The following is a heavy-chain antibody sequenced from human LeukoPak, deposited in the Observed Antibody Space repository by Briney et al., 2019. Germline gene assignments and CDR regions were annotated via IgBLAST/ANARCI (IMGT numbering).Heavy chain of an antibody. V-gene: IGHV3-53*04. Sequence: GGSLRLSCAASGFTVSSNYMSWVRQAPGKGLEWVSVIYSGGSTYYADSVKGRFTISRHNSKNTLYLQMNSLRAEVTAVYYCARGPRFSSGHAFDIWGQGTMVTVSS. D-gene: IGHD6-25*01. CDR1: GFTVSSNY. J-gene: IGHJ3*02. CDR2: IYSGGST. CDR3: ARGPRFSSGHAFDI.